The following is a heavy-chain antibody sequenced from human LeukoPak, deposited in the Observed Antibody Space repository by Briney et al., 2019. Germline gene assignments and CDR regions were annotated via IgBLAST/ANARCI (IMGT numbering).Heavy chain of an antibody. J-gene: IGHJ4*02. D-gene: IGHD5-18*01. Sequence: GGSLTLSCGASGFTFDVYAMHWVRHAPGKGLEWVSGISWNSGSIGYADSVKGRFTISRDNAKNSLYLQMNSLRAEDSAIYYCATYRQVLLPFESWGQGTLVTVSS. V-gene: IGHV3-9*01. CDR3: ATYRQVLLPFES. CDR2: ISWNSGSI. CDR1: GFTFDVYA.